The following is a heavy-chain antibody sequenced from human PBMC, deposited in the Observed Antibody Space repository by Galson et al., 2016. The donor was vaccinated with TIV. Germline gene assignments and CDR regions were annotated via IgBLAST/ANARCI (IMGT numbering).Heavy chain of an antibody. CDR3: ARQRCSKGFCYIIDV. CDR1: GYSISSGYY. J-gene: IGHJ6*03. CDR2: IYQSGST. V-gene: IGHV4-38-2*02. D-gene: IGHD2-8*01. Sequence: SETLSLTCTVSGYSISSGYYWGWIRQSPGKGLEWIASIYQSGSTYYRPSLKSRVTISVDMSKNQLSLRLTSVTAADTAVYYCARQRCSKGFCYIIDVWGNGTTVTVPS.